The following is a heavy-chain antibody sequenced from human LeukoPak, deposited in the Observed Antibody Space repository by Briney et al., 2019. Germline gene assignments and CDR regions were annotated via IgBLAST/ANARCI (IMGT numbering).Heavy chain of an antibody. CDR2: IYNSGST. CDR1: GDSISSYY. CDR3: ARDAEVYFDY. J-gene: IGHJ4*02. Sequence: PSETLSLTCTVSGDSISSYYWSWIRQHPVKGLEWIGYIYNSGSTYYTPSLRGRLTISVDTSKNQFSLRLSSVTAADTAVYYCARDAEVYFDYWGQGTLVTVSS. V-gene: IGHV4-31*03.